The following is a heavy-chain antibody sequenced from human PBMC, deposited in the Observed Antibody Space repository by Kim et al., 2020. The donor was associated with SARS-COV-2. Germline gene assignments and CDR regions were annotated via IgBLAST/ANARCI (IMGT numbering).Heavy chain of an antibody. CDR2: ISSSSIYI. CDR3: ARDLGFCSSPGCPRDPFDS. D-gene: IGHD2-2*01. V-gene: IGHV3-21*01. CDR1: GFTFSSYS. Sequence: GGSLRLSCATSGFTFSSYSMNWVRQTPGKGLEWVSSISSSSIYIYYADSVKGRFTISRDDAKNSLYLQMNSLRAEDTAVYYCARDLGFCSSPGCPRDPFDSWGQGTLVTVSS. J-gene: IGHJ4*02.